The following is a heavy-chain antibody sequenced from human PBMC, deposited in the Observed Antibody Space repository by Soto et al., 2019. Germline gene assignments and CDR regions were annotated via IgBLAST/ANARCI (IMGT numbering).Heavy chain of an antibody. Sequence: EASVKVSCKVSGYTLTELSMHWVRQAPGKGLEWMGGFDREDGETIYAQKFQGRVTMTEDTSTDTAYMELSSLRSEDTAVYYCATDSTRITMIVVVPRRLAFDIWGQGTMVTVSS. D-gene: IGHD3-22*01. CDR2: FDREDGET. CDR1: GYTLTELS. V-gene: IGHV1-24*01. J-gene: IGHJ3*02. CDR3: ATDSTRITMIVVVPRRLAFDI.